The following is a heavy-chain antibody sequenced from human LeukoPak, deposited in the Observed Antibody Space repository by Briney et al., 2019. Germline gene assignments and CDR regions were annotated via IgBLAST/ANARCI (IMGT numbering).Heavy chain of an antibody. CDR1: GGSISSGDYY. CDR3: ARAGPPAYYYYYGMDV. J-gene: IGHJ6*02. CDR2: IYYSGST. V-gene: IGHV4-30-4*01. Sequence: SETLSLTCTVSGGSISSGDYYWSWIRQPPGKGLEWIGYIYYSGSTYYNPSLKSRVTISVDTSKNQFSLKLSSVTAAGTAVYYCARAGPPAYYYYYGMDVWGQGTTVTVSS.